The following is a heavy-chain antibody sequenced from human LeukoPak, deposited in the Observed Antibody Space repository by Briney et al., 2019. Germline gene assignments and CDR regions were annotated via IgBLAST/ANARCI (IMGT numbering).Heavy chain of an antibody. D-gene: IGHD6-19*01. CDR3: ARATASVAGPHPFDY. V-gene: IGHV3-30-3*01. J-gene: IGHJ4*02. CDR2: ISHDGSNK. CDR1: GFTFSSYA. Sequence: PGGSLRLSCAASGFTFSSYAMHWVRQAPGRGLEWVAVISHDGSNKYYADSVKGRFTISRDNSKNTLYLQMNSLRAEDTAVYYCARATASVAGPHPFDYWGQGTLVTVSS.